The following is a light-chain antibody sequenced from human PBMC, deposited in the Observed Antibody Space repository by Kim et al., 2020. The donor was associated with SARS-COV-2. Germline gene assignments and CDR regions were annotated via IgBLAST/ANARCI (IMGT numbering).Light chain of an antibody. CDR3: QQYISYSLT. J-gene: IGKJ4*01. CDR2: DAS. CDR1: QTIRSC. V-gene: IGKV1-5*01. Sequence: DIQMTQFPSTLSASVGDSVTITCRASQTIRSCLAWYQQKPGKAPKLLIYDASSLDSGVPSRFAGSGSGTEFTLTISSLQPDDFATYHCQQYISYSLTFGGGTKVEIK.